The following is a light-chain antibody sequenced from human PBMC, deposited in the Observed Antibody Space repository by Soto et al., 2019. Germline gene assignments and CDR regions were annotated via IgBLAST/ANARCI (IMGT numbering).Light chain of an antibody. J-gene: IGLJ1*01. CDR1: SKDVGVYNY. CDR2: DVN. Sequence: QSVLTQPASLSGIPGQWMTISCTVTSKDVGVYNYVSWYQKHPGKAPKLKIYDVNKRPSGVSNRFSGSKSGNTASLTISGLQAEDEADYYCSSYSNTRTRYVFGTGTKV. V-gene: IGLV2-14*01. CDR3: SSYSNTRTRYV.